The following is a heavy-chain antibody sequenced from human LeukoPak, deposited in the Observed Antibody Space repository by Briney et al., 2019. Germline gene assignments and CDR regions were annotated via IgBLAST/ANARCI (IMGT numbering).Heavy chain of an antibody. CDR1: GYTFTSYA. J-gene: IGHJ3*02. Sequence: ASVKVSCKASGYTFTSYAMHWVRQAPGQGLEWMGIINPSGGSTSYAQKFQGRVTMTRDTSTSTVYMELSSLRSEDTAVYYCARDRGVVIVGDAFDIWGQGTMVTVSS. D-gene: IGHD2-21*01. V-gene: IGHV1-46*01. CDR2: INPSGGST. CDR3: ARDRGVVIVGDAFDI.